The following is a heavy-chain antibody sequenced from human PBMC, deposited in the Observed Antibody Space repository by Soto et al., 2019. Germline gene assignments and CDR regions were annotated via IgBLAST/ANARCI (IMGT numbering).Heavy chain of an antibody. Sequence: GSLRLSCAASGFTFSSYAMSWVHQDPGEGLEWVSAISGSGGSTYYADSVKGRFTISRDNSKNTLYLQMNSLRAEDTAVYYCAKLPAHYDFWSGYSGHSHDLDNWFDPWGQGTLVTVSS. CDR2: ISGSGGST. J-gene: IGHJ5*02. D-gene: IGHD3-3*01. V-gene: IGHV3-23*01. CDR1: GFTFSSYA. CDR3: AKLPAHYDFWSGYSGHSHDLDNWFDP.